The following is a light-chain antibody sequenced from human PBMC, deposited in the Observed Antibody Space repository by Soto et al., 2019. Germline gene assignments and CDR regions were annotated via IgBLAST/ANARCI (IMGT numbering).Light chain of an antibody. Sequence: QSVLTQPASVSGSPGQSITISCTGTSSDVGGYNYVSWYQQHPGKAPKLIIFEVSYRPSGISNRFSASKSGDTASLTISGLQAEYEADYYCCSYTDSRTHIFGTGTKVIV. V-gene: IGLV2-14*01. J-gene: IGLJ1*01. CDR2: EVS. CDR3: CSYTDSRTHI. CDR1: SSDVGGYNY.